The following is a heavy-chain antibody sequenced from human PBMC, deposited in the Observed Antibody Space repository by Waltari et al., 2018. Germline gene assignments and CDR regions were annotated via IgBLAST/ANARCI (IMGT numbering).Heavy chain of an antibody. D-gene: IGHD3-3*01. CDR2: ISSDGNTK. CDR3: ASLRISIFGVVYYFDS. V-gene: IGHV3-30*04. Sequence: QVQLMESGGGVVQPGRSLRLSCAASGFTFRSYAMHWVRPAPGKGLGWVAVISSDGNTKKYADSLKGRFTISRDNSKNTLYLQMDSLRPEDTALYYCASLRISIFGVVYYFDSWGQGALVTVSS. J-gene: IGHJ4*02. CDR1: GFTFRSYA.